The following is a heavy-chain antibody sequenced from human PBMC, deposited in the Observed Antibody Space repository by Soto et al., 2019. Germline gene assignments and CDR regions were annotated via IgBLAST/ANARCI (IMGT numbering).Heavy chain of an antibody. D-gene: IGHD2-8*02. Sequence: QVQLQESGPGLVMPSQTLSLTCTVSGGSISSGDYYWSWIRQPPGKGLEWIGCIFYTGSTYYNPSLMSRITISVHTSKSQFSLKLTSVTAADTAVYYCASVTRYCTGGGCNPNWFDPWGQGTLVTVSS. V-gene: IGHV4-30-4*01. CDR2: IFYTGST. J-gene: IGHJ5*02. CDR1: GGSISSGDYY. CDR3: ASVTRYCTGGGCNPNWFDP.